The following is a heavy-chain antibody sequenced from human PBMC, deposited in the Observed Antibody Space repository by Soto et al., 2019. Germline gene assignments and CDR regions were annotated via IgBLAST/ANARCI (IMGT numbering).Heavy chain of an antibody. CDR3: ARDGELHYFDY. J-gene: IGHJ4*02. V-gene: IGHV3-30-3*01. Sequence: GGSLRLSCAASGFTFSSYAMHWVRQAPGKGLEWVAVISYDGSNKYYADSVKGRFTISRDNSKNTLYLQMNSLRAEDTAVYYCARDGELHYFDYWGQGTLVTASS. CDR1: GFTFSSYA. D-gene: IGHD2-21*01. CDR2: ISYDGSNK.